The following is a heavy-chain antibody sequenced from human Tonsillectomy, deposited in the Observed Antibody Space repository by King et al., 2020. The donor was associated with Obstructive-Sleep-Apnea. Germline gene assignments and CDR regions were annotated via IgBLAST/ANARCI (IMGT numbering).Heavy chain of an antibody. CDR1: GGSISSSSYY. J-gene: IGHJ4*02. Sequence: LQLQESGPGLVKPSETLSLTCTVSGGSISSSSYYWGWIRQPPGKGWGGFGGIYFSGGTSSNPPLRGRVTISLDTSKNQFSLKLSSVTAADTAVYYCAREGITMVRGALDYWGQGTLVTVSS. D-gene: IGHD3-10*01. CDR3: AREGITMVRGALDY. CDR2: IYFSGGT. V-gene: IGHV4-39*07.